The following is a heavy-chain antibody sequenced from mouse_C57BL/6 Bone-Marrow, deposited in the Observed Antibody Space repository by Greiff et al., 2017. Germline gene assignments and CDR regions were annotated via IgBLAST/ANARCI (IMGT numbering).Heavy chain of an antibody. CDR2: ISNGGGST. CDR1: GFTFSDYY. D-gene: IGHD1-1*01. Sequence: EVQLVESGGGLVQPGGSLKLSCAASGFTFSDYYMYWVRQTPEKRLEWVAYISNGGGSTYYPDTVKGRFTISRDNAKNTLYLQMSRLKSEDTAMYYCARAFTTVVANYAMDYWGQGTSVTVSS. V-gene: IGHV5-12*01. CDR3: ARAFTTVVANYAMDY. J-gene: IGHJ4*01.